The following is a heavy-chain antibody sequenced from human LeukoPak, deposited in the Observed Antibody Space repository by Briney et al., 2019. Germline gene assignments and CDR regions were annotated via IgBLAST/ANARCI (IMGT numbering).Heavy chain of an antibody. CDR2: IYTSGST. CDR1: GGSISSYY. Sequence: SETLSLTCTVSGGSISSYYWSWLRQPAGKGLEWIGRIYTSGSTNYNPSLKSRVTMSVDTSKNQFSLKLSSVTAADTAVYYCARDFRQAMADYYYYYGMDVWGQGTTVTVSS. CDR3: ARDFRQAMADYYYYYGMDV. D-gene: IGHD5-18*01. J-gene: IGHJ6*02. V-gene: IGHV4-4*07.